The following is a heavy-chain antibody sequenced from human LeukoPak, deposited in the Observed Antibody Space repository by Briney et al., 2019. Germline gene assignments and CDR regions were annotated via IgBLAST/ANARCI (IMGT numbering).Heavy chain of an antibody. D-gene: IGHD2-21*01. Sequence: PGGSVRLSCAASGFTFSSYAMSWVRQAPGKGLEWVSGISGSGGSTDYADSVKGRFTISRDNSKNTLYLQMNSLRVEDTAVYYCAKGIVVVIATGHYFDYWGQGTLVTVSS. V-gene: IGHV3-23*01. J-gene: IGHJ4*02. CDR3: AKGIVVVIATGHYFDY. CDR2: ISGSGGST. CDR1: GFTFSSYA.